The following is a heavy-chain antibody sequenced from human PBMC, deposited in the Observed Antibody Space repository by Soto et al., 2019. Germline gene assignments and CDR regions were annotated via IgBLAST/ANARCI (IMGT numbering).Heavy chain of an antibody. CDR1: GFTFSSYS. CDR2: ISSSRSYI. Sequence: EVQLVESGGGLVKPGGSLRLSCAASGFTFSSYSMNCVRQAPGKGLEWVSYISSSRSYIYYADSVKGRFTSSRDNAKNSLYLQMNSLRAEDTAVYYCARDTDSRGGFDYWGQGTLVTVSS. V-gene: IGHV3-21*01. J-gene: IGHJ4*02. CDR3: ARDTDSRGGFDY. D-gene: IGHD6-25*01.